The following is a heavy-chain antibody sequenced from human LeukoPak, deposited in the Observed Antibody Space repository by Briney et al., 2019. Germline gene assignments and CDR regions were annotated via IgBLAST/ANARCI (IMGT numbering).Heavy chain of an antibody. CDR2: IYHSGST. D-gene: IGHD5-24*01. V-gene: IGHV4-39*07. CDR1: GGSIRSSTYY. J-gene: IGHJ4*02. Sequence: SETLYLTCTVSGGSIRSSTYYWGWIRQPPGKGLEWIGSIYHSGSTYYNPSLKSRVTISVDTSKNQFSLKLSSVTAADTAVYYCARGGDGYNPFDYWGQGTLVTVSS. CDR3: ARGGDGYNPFDY.